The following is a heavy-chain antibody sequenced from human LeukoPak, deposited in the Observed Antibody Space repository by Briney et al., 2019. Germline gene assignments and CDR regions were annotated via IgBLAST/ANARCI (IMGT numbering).Heavy chain of an antibody. V-gene: IGHV4-39*07. Sequence: SETLSLTCTVSGGSISSSSYYWGWIRQPPGKGLEWIGSIYYSGSTYYNPSLKSRVTISVDTCKNQFSLKLSSVTAADTAVYYCARCSPPDPITMVRGSFDYWGQGTLVTVSS. CDR1: GGSISSSSYY. J-gene: IGHJ4*02. CDR2: IYYSGST. D-gene: IGHD3-10*01. CDR3: ARCSPPDPITMVRGSFDY.